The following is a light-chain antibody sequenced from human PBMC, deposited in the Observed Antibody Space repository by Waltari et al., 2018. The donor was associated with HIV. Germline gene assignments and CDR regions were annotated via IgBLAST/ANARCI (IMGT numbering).Light chain of an antibody. J-gene: IGLJ2*01. CDR1: RANLGSNF. CDR2: RKN. V-gene: IGLV1-47*01. Sequence: QSVLTQPPSASGTPGQRVTISCSGSRANLGSNFFYCYQQLPGMAPKLLIYRKNQRPSGVPDRFSGSKSGTSASLAISGLRSEDGADYYCAVWDDSLTGHVVFGGGTKLTVL. CDR3: AVWDDSLTGHVV.